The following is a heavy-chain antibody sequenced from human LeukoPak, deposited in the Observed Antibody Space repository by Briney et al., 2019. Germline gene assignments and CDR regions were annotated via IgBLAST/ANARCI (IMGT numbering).Heavy chain of an antibody. V-gene: IGHV3-15*01. J-gene: IGHJ4*02. CDR1: GFSVTNAW. Sequence: PGGSLRLSCAASGFSVTNAWMSWVRQAPGKGLEWVGRIKSKSDGATRDYAAPVKGRFTMSRDTSKNTLFLQMNSLQTEDTAVYYCTTARVNDYVWGNYRYSYFDYWGQGSLVTVSS. D-gene: IGHD3-16*02. CDR2: IKSKSDGATR. CDR3: TTARVNDYVWGNYRYSYFDY.